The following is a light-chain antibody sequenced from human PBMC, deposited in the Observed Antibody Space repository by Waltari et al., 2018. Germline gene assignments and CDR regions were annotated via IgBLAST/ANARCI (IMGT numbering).Light chain of an antibody. V-gene: IGLV3-25*03. CDR2: KDS. CDR3: QSADREDTYVV. Sequence: SYELTQPPSVSVSPGQTAGITCSGDALPKQYAYWYQQKPGQAPVLVIYKDSERPSGIPERFSGSSSGTTVTLTIRGVQAEDEAVYYCQSADREDTYVVFGGGTKLTVL. CDR1: ALPKQY. J-gene: IGLJ2*01.